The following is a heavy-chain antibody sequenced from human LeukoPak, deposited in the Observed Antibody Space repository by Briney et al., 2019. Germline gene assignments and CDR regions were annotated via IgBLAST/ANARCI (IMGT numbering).Heavy chain of an antibody. J-gene: IGHJ4*02. CDR1: GFTFSSYG. CDR3: AKAPCSGGSCYLYYFDY. Sequence: GGTLRLSCAASGFTFSSYGMSWVRQAPGKGLEWVSAISGSGGSTYYADSVKGRFTISRDNSKNTLYLQMDSLRAEDTAVYYCAKAPCSGGSCYLYYFDYWGQGTLVTVSS. D-gene: IGHD2-15*01. V-gene: IGHV3-23*01. CDR2: ISGSGGST.